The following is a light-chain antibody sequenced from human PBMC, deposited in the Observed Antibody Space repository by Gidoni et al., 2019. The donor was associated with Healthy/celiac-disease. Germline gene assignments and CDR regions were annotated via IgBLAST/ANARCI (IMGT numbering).Light chain of an antibody. V-gene: IGKV1-39*01. CDR1: QSISSY. Sequence: DIQMPPSPSSLSASVGDSVTITCRASQSISSYSNWYQQKPGKAPKLLIYAASSLQSGVPSRFSGSGSGTDVTLTISSLQPEDFATDYCQQRYSTLTWTFGQGTKVEIK. CDR2: AAS. J-gene: IGKJ1*01. CDR3: QQRYSTLTWT.